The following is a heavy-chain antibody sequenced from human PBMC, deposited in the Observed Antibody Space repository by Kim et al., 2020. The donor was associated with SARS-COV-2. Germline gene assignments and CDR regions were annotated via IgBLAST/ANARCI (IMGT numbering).Heavy chain of an antibody. V-gene: IGHV3-30-3*01. CDR2: ISSDGGTV. CDR1: GFSFKSFP. J-gene: IGHJ1*01. D-gene: IGHD3-16*01. Sequence: GGSLRLSCAASGFSFKSFPMHWVRQAPGKGLEWVAMISSDGGTVYYVDSVRGRFTASRDNSENTLYLQINSLRPEAAAVYYSVRDWGGQ. CDR3: VRDW.